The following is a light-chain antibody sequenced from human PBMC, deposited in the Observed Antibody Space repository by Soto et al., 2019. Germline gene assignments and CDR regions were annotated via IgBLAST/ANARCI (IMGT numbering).Light chain of an antibody. CDR2: GAS. CDR3: QQYGSSLPT. CDR1: QSVSSSY. V-gene: IGKV3-20*01. Sequence: EIVLTQSPGTLSLSPGARATLSCRASQSVSSSYLAWYQQKPGQAPRLLIYGASSRATGIPDRFSGSVSGTDLTITISRLEPEDCEVYYCQQYGSSLPTFGQGTKVDI. J-gene: IGKJ1*01.